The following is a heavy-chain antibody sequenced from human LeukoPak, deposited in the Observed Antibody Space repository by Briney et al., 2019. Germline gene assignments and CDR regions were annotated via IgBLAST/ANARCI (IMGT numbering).Heavy chain of an antibody. CDR2: IYYSGST. V-gene: IGHV4-39*01. J-gene: IGHJ3*02. CDR1: GGSISSSSYY. Sequence: SETLSLSCTVSGGSISSSSYYWGWIRQPPGKGLEWIGSIYYSGSTYYNPSLKSRVTISVDTSKNQFSLKLSSVTAADTAVYYCARHGQWLVTGYEAFDIWGQGTMVTVSS. D-gene: IGHD6-19*01. CDR3: ARHGQWLVTGYEAFDI.